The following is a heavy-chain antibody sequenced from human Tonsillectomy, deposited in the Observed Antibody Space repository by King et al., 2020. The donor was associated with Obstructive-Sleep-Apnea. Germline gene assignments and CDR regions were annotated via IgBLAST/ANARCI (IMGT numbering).Heavy chain of an antibody. Sequence: QLVQSGAEVKKPGASVKVSCKASGYTFTGYYVHWVRQAPGQGLEWMGWINPNSGDKKYAQKFQGRVTLTRDSSINTAYMELSRLRSDDTAMYFCARGYYDLLTYDPWGQGTLVTVS. CDR2: INPNSGDK. CDR1: GYTFTGYY. J-gene: IGHJ5*02. V-gene: IGHV1-2*02. CDR3: ARGYYDLLTYDP. D-gene: IGHD3-9*01.